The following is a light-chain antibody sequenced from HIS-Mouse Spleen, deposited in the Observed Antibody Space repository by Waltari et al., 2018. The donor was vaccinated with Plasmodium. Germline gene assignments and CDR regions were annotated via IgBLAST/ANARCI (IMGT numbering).Light chain of an antibody. CDR3: QQYNNWPPR. Sequence: EIVMTQSPATLSVSPGERATLSCRASQSVSSNFAWYQQKPGQAPRLLIYGASTRATGSPARFRGSGSGTEFTLTISSLQSEDFAVYYCQQYNNWPPRFGQGTKLEIK. CDR1: QSVSSN. V-gene: IGKV3-15*01. CDR2: GAS. J-gene: IGKJ2*03.